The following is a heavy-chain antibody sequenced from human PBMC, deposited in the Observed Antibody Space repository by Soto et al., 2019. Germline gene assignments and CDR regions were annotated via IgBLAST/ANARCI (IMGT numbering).Heavy chain of an antibody. CDR2: IYWDDDK. CDR1: GFSLSTSGVR. D-gene: IGHD5-18*01. V-gene: IGHV2-5*02. J-gene: IGHJ6*02. Sequence: QITLKESGPTLVKPTQTLTLTCTFSGFSLSTSGVRVGWIRQPPGKPLEWLALIYWDDDKRYSPSLKSRLTITKVTSKNQVVLTMTNIEPEDTATYYSAQSRGDTAMAYYYYYGMDVWGQGTTVTVSS. CDR3: AQSRGDTAMAYYYYYGMDV.